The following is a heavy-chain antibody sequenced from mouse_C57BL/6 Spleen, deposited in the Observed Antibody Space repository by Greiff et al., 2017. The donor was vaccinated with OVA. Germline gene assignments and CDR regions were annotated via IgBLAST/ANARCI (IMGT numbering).Heavy chain of an antibody. D-gene: IGHD2-10*01. CDR1: GYTFTDYE. J-gene: IGHJ2*01. Sequence: QVQLKQSGAELVRPGASVTLSCKASGYTFTDYEMHWVKQTPVHGLEWIGAIDPETGGTAYNQKFKGKAILTADKSSSTAYMELRSLTSEDSAVYYCTRLLLLFDYWGRGTTLTVST. CDR3: TRLLLLFDY. V-gene: IGHV1-15*01. CDR2: IDPETGGT.